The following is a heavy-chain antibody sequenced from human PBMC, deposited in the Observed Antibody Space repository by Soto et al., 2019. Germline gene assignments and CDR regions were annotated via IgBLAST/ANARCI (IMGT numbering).Heavy chain of an antibody. J-gene: IGHJ6*03. D-gene: IGHD2-2*01. CDR3: AREVAVVPAAISYYMDV. CDR1: GGTFSSYT. V-gene: IGHV1-69*04. CDR2: IIPILGIA. Sequence: SVKVSCKASGGTFSSYTISWVRQAPGQGLEWMGRIIPILGIANYAQKFQGRVTITADKSTSTAYMELSSLRSEDTAVYYCAREVAVVPAAISYYMDVWAKGPRSPSP.